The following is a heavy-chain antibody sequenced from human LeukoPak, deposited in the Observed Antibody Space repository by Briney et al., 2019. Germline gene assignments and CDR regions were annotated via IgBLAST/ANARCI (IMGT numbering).Heavy chain of an antibody. CDR3: SSGLSVLRSNNTPVDY. D-gene: IGHD4-17*01. V-gene: IGHV3-73*01. CDR1: GFTFSGSA. J-gene: IGHJ4*02. Sequence: GGSLRLSCAASGFTFSGSAMHWVRQASGKGLEWVGRIRSKANNYATAYAASVKGRFTISRDDSKNTAYLQMNSPKTGDTAVYFCSSGLSVLRSNNTPVDYWGQGTLVTVSS. CDR2: IRSKANNYAT.